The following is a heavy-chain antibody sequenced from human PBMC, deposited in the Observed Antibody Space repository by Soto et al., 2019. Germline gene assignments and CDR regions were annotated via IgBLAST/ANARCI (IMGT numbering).Heavy chain of an antibody. V-gene: IGHV3-48*04. D-gene: IGHD6-25*01. J-gene: IGHJ6*03. CDR1: GFTFSSYA. CDR3: ARGQSGYYYYMDV. Sequence: PGGSLRLSCAASGFTFSSYAMSWVRQAPGKGLEWVSYIISSGSTIYYADSVKGRFTISRDNAKNSLYLQMNSLRAEDTAVYYCARGQSGYYYYMDVWGKGTTVTVSS. CDR2: IISSGSTI.